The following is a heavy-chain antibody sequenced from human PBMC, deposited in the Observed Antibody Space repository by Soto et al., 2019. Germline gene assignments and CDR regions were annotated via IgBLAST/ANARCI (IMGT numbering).Heavy chain of an antibody. V-gene: IGHV5-51*01. D-gene: IGHD5-18*01. CDR3: VLMVTPSPLGYYYMDV. J-gene: IGHJ6*03. Sequence: PGESLKIPCKGFGFTFTTYWIGWVRQMPGKGLEWMGIIYPGDSDTRYSPSFQGQVTISADKSISTAYLQWSSLKASDTAMYYCVLMVTPSPLGYYYMDVWGKGTTVTVSS. CDR1: GFTFTTYW. CDR2: IYPGDSDT.